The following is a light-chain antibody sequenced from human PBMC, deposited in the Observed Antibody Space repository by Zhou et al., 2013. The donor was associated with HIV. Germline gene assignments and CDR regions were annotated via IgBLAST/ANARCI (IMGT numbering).Light chain of an antibody. V-gene: IGKV1-5*03. CDR2: KAS. CDR1: QSISSW. CDR3: QQYNSYSEYT. J-gene: IGKJ2*01. Sequence: DIQMTQSPSTLSASVGDRVTITCRASQSISSWLAWYQQKPGKAPKLLIYKASSLESGVPSRFSGSGSGTDFTLTISSLQPDDFATYYCQQYNSYSEYTFGQGTKLE.